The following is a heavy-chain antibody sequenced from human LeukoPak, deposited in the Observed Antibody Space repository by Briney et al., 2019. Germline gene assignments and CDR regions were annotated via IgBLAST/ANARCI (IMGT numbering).Heavy chain of an antibody. D-gene: IGHD2-2*01. CDR1: GFTFSSYA. Sequence: PGGSLRLSCAASGFTFSSYAMSWVRQAPGKGLEWVSAISGSGGSTYYADSVKGRFTISRDNSKNTLYLQMNSLRAEDTAVYYCATVGAAAVSHFDYWGQGTLVTVSS. CDR2: ISGSGGST. V-gene: IGHV3-23*01. CDR3: ATVGAAAVSHFDY. J-gene: IGHJ4*02.